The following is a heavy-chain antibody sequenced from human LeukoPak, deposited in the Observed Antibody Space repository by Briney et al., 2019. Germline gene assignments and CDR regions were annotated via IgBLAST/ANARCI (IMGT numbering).Heavy chain of an antibody. CDR3: ARGPPDCSSTSCYAFDAFDI. V-gene: IGHV4-39*07. D-gene: IGHD2-2*01. J-gene: IGHJ3*02. CDR1: GGSISITRYY. Sequence: PSGTLSLTCTVSGGSISITRYYWGWIRQPPGKGLEWIASMYSSGTTYYNPALKSRVTISVDTSKNQFSLKLSSVTAADTAVYYCARGPPDCSSTSCYAFDAFDIWGQGTMVTVSS. CDR2: MYSSGTT.